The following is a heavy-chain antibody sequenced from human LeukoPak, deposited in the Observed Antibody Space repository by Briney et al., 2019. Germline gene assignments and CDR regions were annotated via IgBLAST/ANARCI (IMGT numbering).Heavy chain of an antibody. D-gene: IGHD3-10*01. CDR2: IYSGGST. J-gene: IGHJ6*02. CDR1: EFTVSSNY. Sequence: GGSLRLSCAASEFTVSSNYMTWVRQAPGKGLERVSVIYSGGSTYYADSVQGRFTISRDDSKNTLYLQMNSLRAEDTAVYYCARDATMVRGVTRYYYGMDVWGQGTTVTVSS. V-gene: IGHV3-53*01. CDR3: ARDATMVRGVTRYYYGMDV.